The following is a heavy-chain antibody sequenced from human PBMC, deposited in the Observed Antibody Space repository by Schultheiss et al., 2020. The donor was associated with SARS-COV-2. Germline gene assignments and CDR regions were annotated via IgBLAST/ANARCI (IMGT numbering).Heavy chain of an antibody. V-gene: IGHV2-5*08. CDR3: AHSLPVTSYFDY. J-gene: IGHJ4*02. Sequence: SGPTLVKPTQTLTLTCTFSGFSLSTSGMCVSWIRQPPGKALEWLALIYWDDDKRYSPSLKSRLTITKDTSKNQVVLTMTKMDPVDTATYYCAHSLPVTSYFDYWGQGTLVTVSS. D-gene: IGHD5-18*01. CDR2: IYWDDDK. CDR1: GFSLSTSGMC.